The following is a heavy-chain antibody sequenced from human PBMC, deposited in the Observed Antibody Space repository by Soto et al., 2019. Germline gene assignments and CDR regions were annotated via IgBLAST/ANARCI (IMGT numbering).Heavy chain of an antibody. Sequence: SVKVSCKASGGTFRSYAISGVRQAPGQGLEWMGGIIPIFGTANYAQKFQGRVTITADKSTSTAYMELSSLRSEDTAVYYCARVQPVEMATRPYYYYGMDVWGQGTTVTVS. CDR2: IIPIFGTA. V-gene: IGHV1-69*06. D-gene: IGHD5-12*01. CDR3: ARVQPVEMATRPYYYYGMDV. J-gene: IGHJ6*02. CDR1: GGTFRSYA.